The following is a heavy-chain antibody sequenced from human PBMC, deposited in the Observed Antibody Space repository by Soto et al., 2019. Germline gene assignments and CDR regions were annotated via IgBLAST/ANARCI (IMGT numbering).Heavy chain of an antibody. CDR1: GGSISSGGYY. Sequence: PSETLSLTCTVSGGSISSGGYYWSWIRQHPGKGLEWIGYIYYSGSTYYNPSLKSRVTISVDTSKNQFSLKLSSVTAADTAVYYCARHPPAHTWFAPWGQGTLVTVSS. CDR3: ARHPPAHTWFAP. V-gene: IGHV4-31*03. CDR2: IYYSGST. J-gene: IGHJ5*02. D-gene: IGHD2-2*01.